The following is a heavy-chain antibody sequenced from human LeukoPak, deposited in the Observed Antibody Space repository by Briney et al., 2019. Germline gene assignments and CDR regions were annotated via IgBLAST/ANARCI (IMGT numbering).Heavy chain of an antibody. D-gene: IGHD1-26*01. J-gene: IGHJ4*02. V-gene: IGHV3-30*04. CDR3: AKVRAPRQYYFDY. CDR2: ISYDGGNK. CDR1: GFTFSRSA. Sequence: PGRSLRLSCAASGFTFSRSAMHWVRQAPGKGLEWVAIISYDGGNKYYADSVKGRFTISRDNSKNTLYLQMNSLRAEDTAVYYCAKVRAPRQYYFDYWGQGTLVTVSS.